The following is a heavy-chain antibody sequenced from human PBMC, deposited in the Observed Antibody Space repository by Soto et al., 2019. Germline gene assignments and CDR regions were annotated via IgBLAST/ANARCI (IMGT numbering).Heavy chain of an antibody. Sequence: QVQLQESGPGLVKPSETLSLTCTVSGGSISSYYWSWIRQPAGKGLEWIGRIYTSGSTNYNPSLKSRVTMSVDTSKNQFSLKLSSVTAADTAVYYCASEWVTAIPSYWYFDLWGRGTLVTVSS. CDR3: ASEWVTAIPSYWYFDL. D-gene: IGHD2-21*02. J-gene: IGHJ2*01. CDR1: GGSISSYY. CDR2: IYTSGST. V-gene: IGHV4-4*07.